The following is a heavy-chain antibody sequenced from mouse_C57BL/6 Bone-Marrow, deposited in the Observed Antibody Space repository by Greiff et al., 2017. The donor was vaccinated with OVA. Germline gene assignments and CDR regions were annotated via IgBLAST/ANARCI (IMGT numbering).Heavy chain of an antibody. CDR2: ISSGGDYI. CDR1: GFTFSSYA. Sequence: EVKVEESGEGLVKPGGSLKLSCAASGFTFSSYAMSWVRQTPEKRLEWVAYISSGGDYIYYADTVKGRFTISRDNARNTLYLQMSSLKSEDTAMYYCTRDDYSNYHYAMDYWGQGTSVTVSS. CDR3: TRDDYSNYHYAMDY. J-gene: IGHJ4*01. V-gene: IGHV5-9-1*02. D-gene: IGHD2-5*01.